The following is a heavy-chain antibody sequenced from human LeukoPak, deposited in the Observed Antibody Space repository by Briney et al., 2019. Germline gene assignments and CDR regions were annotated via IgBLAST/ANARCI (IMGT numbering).Heavy chain of an antibody. CDR1: GFTFSSYS. Sequence: GGSLRLSCAASGFTFSSYSMNWVRQAPGKGLEWVSSISSSSSYIYYADSVKGRFTISRDNAKNSLYLQMNSLRAEDTAVYYCAKKYDILTGPNYFDYWGQGTLVTVSS. CDR2: ISSSSSYI. CDR3: AKKYDILTGPNYFDY. D-gene: IGHD3-9*01. J-gene: IGHJ4*02. V-gene: IGHV3-21*04.